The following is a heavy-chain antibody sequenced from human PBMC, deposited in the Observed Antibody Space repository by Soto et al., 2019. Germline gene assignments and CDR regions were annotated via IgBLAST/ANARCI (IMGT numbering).Heavy chain of an antibody. Sequence: EVQLVESGGGLVQPGGSLILSCAASGFTFSSYWMHWVRQAPGKGLVWVSRINSDGSGTSYADSVKGRFTISRDNAKNTLYLQMNSLRAEDTAVYYCVRTSLVVAAATREDYWGQGTLVTVSS. CDR3: VRTSLVVAAATREDY. J-gene: IGHJ4*02. D-gene: IGHD2-15*01. CDR1: GFTFSSYW. V-gene: IGHV3-74*01. CDR2: INSDGSGT.